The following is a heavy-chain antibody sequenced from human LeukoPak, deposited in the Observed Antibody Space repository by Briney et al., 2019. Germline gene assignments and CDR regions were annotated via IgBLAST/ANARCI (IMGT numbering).Heavy chain of an antibody. V-gene: IGHV5-51*01. CDR3: ARLWDSCFDY. J-gene: IGHJ4*02. CDR1: GYTFTDYW. CDR2: IYPIGSDS. D-gene: IGHD3-16*01. Sequence: GDSLKISFKTSGYTFTDYWIGGVRQMPGRGVEWVGVIYPIGSDSKYSPSFQGQVTISADKSINTADLQWSSLKASDTGIYYCARLWDSCFDYWGQGTLVTVSS.